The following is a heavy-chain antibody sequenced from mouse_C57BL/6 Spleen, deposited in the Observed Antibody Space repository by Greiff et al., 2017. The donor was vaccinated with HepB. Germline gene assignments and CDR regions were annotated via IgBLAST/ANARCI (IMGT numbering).Heavy chain of an antibody. J-gene: IGHJ3*01. D-gene: IGHD4-1*02. CDR2: INPNNGGT. Sequence: VQLQQSGPELVKPGASVKIPCKASGYTFTDYNMDWVKQSHGKSLEWIGDINPNNGGTIYNQKFKGKATLTVDKSSSTAYMELRSLTSEDTAVYYCAREGQLGQAWFAYWGQGTLFTVSA. CDR1: GYTFTDYN. V-gene: IGHV1-18*01. CDR3: AREGQLGQAWFAY.